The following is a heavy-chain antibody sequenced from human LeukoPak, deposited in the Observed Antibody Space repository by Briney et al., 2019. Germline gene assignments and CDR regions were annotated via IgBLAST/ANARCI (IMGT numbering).Heavy chain of an antibody. V-gene: IGHV3-53*01. J-gene: IGHJ4*02. CDR1: GFTVSSNY. D-gene: IGHD6-13*01. CDR3: ARFDSSSWSADY. CDR2: IYSGGST. Sequence: GGSLRLSCAASGFTVSSNYMSWVRQAPGKGLEWVSVIYSGGSTYYADSVKGRFTISRDNSKSTLYLQMNSLRAEDTAVYYCARFDSSSWSADYWGQGTLVTVSS.